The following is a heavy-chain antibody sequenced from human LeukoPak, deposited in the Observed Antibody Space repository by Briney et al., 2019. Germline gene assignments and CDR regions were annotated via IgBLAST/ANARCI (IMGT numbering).Heavy chain of an antibody. CDR3: VRWQSGSMFHLL. J-gene: IGHJ4*02. Sequence: SETLSLTCTVSGGSISSSSHYWGWIRQPPGKGLEWIGSIYYSGTTAYNPSLKSRVTISVDTSKNQFSPKLSSVTAADTAVYYCVRWQSGSMFHLLWGQGTLVTVSS. CDR1: GGSISSSSHY. V-gene: IGHV4-39*01. D-gene: IGHD3-10*02. CDR2: IYYSGTT.